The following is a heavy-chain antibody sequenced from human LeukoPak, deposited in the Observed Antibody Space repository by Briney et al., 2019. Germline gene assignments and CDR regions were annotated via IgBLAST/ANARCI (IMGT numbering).Heavy chain of an antibody. D-gene: IGHD1-14*01. Sequence: GGSLRLSCAASGFTFSSYGMHWVRQAPGKGLEWVAFIRYDGGNKYYADSVKGRFTISRDNSKNTLYLQMNSLRAEDTAVYYCAKIGIGPIAEYFQHWGQGTLVTVSS. V-gene: IGHV3-30*02. CDR3: AKIGIGPIAEYFQH. J-gene: IGHJ1*01. CDR1: GFTFSSYG. CDR2: IRYDGGNK.